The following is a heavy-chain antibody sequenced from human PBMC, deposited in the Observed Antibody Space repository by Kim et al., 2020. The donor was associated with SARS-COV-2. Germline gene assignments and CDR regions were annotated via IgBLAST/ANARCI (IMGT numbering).Heavy chain of an antibody. D-gene: IGHD5-12*01. CDR2: ISSNGGST. Sequence: GGSLRLSCAASGFTFSSYAMHWVRQAPGKGLEYVSAISSNGGSTYYADSVKGRFTISRDNSKNTLYLQMGSLRAEDMAVYYCARGGSATALYYWGQGTLVTVSS. CDR1: GFTFSSYA. J-gene: IGHJ4*02. V-gene: IGHV3-64*02. CDR3: ARGGSATALYY.